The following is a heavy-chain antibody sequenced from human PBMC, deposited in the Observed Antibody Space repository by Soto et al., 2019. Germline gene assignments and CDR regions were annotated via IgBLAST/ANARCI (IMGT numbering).Heavy chain of an antibody. D-gene: IGHD3-9*01. Sequence: GGSLRLSCAASGFTFSSYAMSWVRQAPGKGLEWVSAISGSGGSTYYADSVKGRFTISRDNSKNTLYLQMNSLRAEDTAVYYFSKNPEYYDSVCRTRRHDYWGQGTLVTVSS. CDR1: GFTFSSYA. CDR3: SKNPEYYDSVCRTRRHDY. V-gene: IGHV3-23*01. CDR2: ISGSGGST. J-gene: IGHJ4*02.